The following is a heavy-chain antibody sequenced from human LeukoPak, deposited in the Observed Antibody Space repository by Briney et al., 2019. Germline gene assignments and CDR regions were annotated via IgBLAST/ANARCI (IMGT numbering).Heavy chain of an antibody. Sequence: PGGSLRLSCAASGFTFSSYAMHWVRQAPGKGLEWVAVISYDGSNKYYADSVKGRFTISRDNSKNTLYLQMNSLRAEDMAVYYCARDTPGYSSGWYPDYWGQGTLVTVSS. CDR2: ISYDGSNK. V-gene: IGHV3-30-3*01. CDR3: ARDTPGYSSGWYPDY. J-gene: IGHJ4*02. CDR1: GFTFSSYA. D-gene: IGHD6-19*01.